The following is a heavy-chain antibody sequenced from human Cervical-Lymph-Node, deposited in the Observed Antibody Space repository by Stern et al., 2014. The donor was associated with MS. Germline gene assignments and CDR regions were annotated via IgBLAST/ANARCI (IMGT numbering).Heavy chain of an antibody. Sequence: QVQLQESGPGLVKPSETLSLTCTASGGSISSYYWRWIRQPPGKGLEWIGYIYYSGSTNYNPSLKSRVTISVDTSKNQFSLKLSSVTAADTAVYYCARGATQAFDPWGQGTLVTVSS. CDR1: GGSISSYY. CDR3: ARGATQAFDP. V-gene: IGHV4-59*01. J-gene: IGHJ5*02. CDR2: IYYSGST.